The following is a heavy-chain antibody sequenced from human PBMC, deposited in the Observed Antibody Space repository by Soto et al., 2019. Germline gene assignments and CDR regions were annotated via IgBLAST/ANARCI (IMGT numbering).Heavy chain of an antibody. Sequence: SVKVSCKASGFTFTSSAAQWVRQARGQRLEWIGWIVVGSGNTNYAQKFQERVTITRDMSTSTAYMELSSLRSEDTAVYYCAKADSSSWYGQFDYWGQGTLVTVSS. D-gene: IGHD6-13*01. V-gene: IGHV1-58*01. CDR2: IVVGSGNT. CDR3: AKADSSSWYGQFDY. CDR1: GFTFTSSA. J-gene: IGHJ4*02.